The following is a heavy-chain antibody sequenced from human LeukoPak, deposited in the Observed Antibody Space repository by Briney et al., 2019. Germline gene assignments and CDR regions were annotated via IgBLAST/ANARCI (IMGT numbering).Heavy chain of an antibody. Sequence: PGGSLRLSCAASGFTVSSNYTSWVRQAPGKGLEWVSVTYSGGSTYYADSVKGRFTISRDNSKNTLYLQMNSLRAEDTAVYYCARISAAGNRYYYYYYMDVWGKGTTVTISS. D-gene: IGHD6-13*01. CDR3: ARISAAGNRYYYYYYMDV. J-gene: IGHJ6*03. CDR2: TYSGGST. CDR1: GFTVSSNY. V-gene: IGHV3-53*01.